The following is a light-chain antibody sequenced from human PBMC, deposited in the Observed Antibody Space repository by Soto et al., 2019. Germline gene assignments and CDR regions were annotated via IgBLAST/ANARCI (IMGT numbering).Light chain of an antibody. V-gene: IGKV3-11*01. CDR1: QSVSRS. Sequence: EIVLTESPATLSLSPGERATLSCRASQSVSRSLGWYQQRPGQAPRLLIYDASNRATGIPARFSGSGSGTEFTLTISSLEPEDFAVYYCQQRSNWPLTFGGGTKVEIK. CDR2: DAS. J-gene: IGKJ4*01. CDR3: QQRSNWPLT.